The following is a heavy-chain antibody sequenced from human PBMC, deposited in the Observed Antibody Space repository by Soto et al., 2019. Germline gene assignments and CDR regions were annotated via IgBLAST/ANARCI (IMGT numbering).Heavy chain of an antibody. CDR3: ARTPPHYLYCSGGSCYSSAFDI. Sequence: GGSLRLSCAASGFTFSSYSMNWVRQAPGKGLEWVSSISSSSSYIYYADSVKGRFTISRDNAKNSLYLQMNSLRAEDTAVYYCARTPPHYLYCSGGSCYSSAFDIWGQGTMVTVSS. D-gene: IGHD2-15*01. J-gene: IGHJ3*02. CDR2: ISSSSSYI. CDR1: GFTFSSYS. V-gene: IGHV3-21*01.